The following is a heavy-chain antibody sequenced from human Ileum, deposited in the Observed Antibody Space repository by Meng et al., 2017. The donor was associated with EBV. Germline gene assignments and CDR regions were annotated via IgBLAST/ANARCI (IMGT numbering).Heavy chain of an antibody. Sequence: QGQLRGGGPGRVKPSGTLSLTCAVSGGSISSSNWWSWVRQPPGKGLEWIGEIYHSGSTNYNPFLKSRVTISVDKSKNQFSLNLSSVTAADTAVYYCARVGQWLPIDYWGQGTLVTVSS. CDR3: ARVGQWLPIDY. J-gene: IGHJ4*02. CDR2: IYHSGST. D-gene: IGHD6-19*01. V-gene: IGHV4-4*02. CDR1: GGSISSSNW.